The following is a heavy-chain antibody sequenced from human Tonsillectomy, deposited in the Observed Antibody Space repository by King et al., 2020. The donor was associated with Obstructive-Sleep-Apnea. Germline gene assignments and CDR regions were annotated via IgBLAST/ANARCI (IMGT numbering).Heavy chain of an antibody. D-gene: IGHD3-22*01. J-gene: IGHJ4*02. CDR2: IFSNDEK. V-gene: IGHV2-26*01. Sequence: TLQESGPVLVKPPETLTLTCTVSGFSLSNARMGVSWIRQPPGKALEWLAHIFSNDEKSYSPSLKSRLTISKDTSKSQVVLTMTNMDPVDTATYYCARTGRLGSGYHFDYWGQGTLVTVSS. CDR3: ARTGRLGSGYHFDY. CDR1: GFSLSNARMG.